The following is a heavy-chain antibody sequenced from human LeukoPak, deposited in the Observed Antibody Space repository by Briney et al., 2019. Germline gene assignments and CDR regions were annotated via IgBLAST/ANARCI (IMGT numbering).Heavy chain of an antibody. Sequence: WASVKVSCKASGYTFTSYYMHWVRQAPGQGLKWMGIINPSGGSTSYAQKFQGRVTMTRDTSTSTVYMELSSLRSEDTAVYYCAREGSSGWYVDYWGQGTLVTVSS. J-gene: IGHJ4*02. D-gene: IGHD6-19*01. V-gene: IGHV1-46*01. CDR1: GYTFTSYY. CDR3: AREGSSGWYVDY. CDR2: INPSGGST.